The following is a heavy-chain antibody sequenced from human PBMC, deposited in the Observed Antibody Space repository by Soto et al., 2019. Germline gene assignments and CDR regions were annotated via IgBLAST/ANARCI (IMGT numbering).Heavy chain of an antibody. D-gene: IGHD5-18*01. CDR3: VRLRGYAHGRRRYWFDP. J-gene: IGHJ5*02. V-gene: IGHV4-30-4*01. CDR1: GVSISSADYD. Sequence: QVQLQESGPGLVKPSQTLSLTCTVFGVSISSADYDWSWIRQPPGKGLEWIGHINYRGGTHYNPSLESRVTMSVDTSKNQCSLNLTSVTAADTAVDYCVRLRGYAHGRRRYWFDPWGQGIVVIVSS. CDR2: INYRGGT.